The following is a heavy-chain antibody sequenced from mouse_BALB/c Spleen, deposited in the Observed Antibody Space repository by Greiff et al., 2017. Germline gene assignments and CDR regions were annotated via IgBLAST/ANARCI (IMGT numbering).Heavy chain of an antibody. V-gene: IGHV5-6*01. CDR3: ARRGITTVDYYAMDY. J-gene: IGHJ4*01. D-gene: IGHD2-4*01. CDR2: ISSGGSYT. Sequence: EVHLVESGGDLVKPGGSLKLSCAASGFTFSSYGMSWVRQTPDKRLEWVATISSGGSYTYYPDSVKGRFTISRDNAKNTLYLQMSSLKSEDTAMYYCARRGITTVDYYAMDYWGQGTSVTVSS. CDR1: GFTFSSYG.